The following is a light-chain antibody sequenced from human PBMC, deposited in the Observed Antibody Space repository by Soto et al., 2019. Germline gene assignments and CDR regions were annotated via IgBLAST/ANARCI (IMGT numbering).Light chain of an antibody. Sequence: DIQMTQSPSSLSASVGDRVTITCRASQSISTSLNWYQQRSGKAPKLLIYGASSLQSGAPSRFSGSGSGTAFTLTISSLQPEDFATYYCQQIYSYPLTFGGGTKVEIK. V-gene: IGKV1-39*01. CDR1: QSISTS. CDR3: QQIYSYPLT. J-gene: IGKJ4*01. CDR2: GAS.